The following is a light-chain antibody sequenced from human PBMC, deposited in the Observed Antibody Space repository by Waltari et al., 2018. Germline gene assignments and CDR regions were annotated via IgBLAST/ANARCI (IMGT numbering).Light chain of an antibody. CDR3: SSYTTSSAPGV. CDR1: ASDVGAYAF. CDR2: AVS. J-gene: IGLJ1*01. V-gene: IGLV2-14*01. Sequence: QSALPPPASVSGSPGQSITISCSGPASDVGAYAFFSWYQQHPGKAPHLIIYAVSNRPSGISNRFSASKSGNTASLTISGLQAEDEADYYCSSYTTSSAPGVFGTGTRVTVL.